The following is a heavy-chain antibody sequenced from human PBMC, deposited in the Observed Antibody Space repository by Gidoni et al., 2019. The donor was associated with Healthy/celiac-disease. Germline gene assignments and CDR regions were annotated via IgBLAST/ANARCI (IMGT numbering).Heavy chain of an antibody. J-gene: IGHJ6*02. CDR3: ARDTLYGDYLYYYYYGMDV. CDR1: GFTFSSYG. V-gene: IGHV3-33*01. CDR2: IWYDGSNK. D-gene: IGHD4-17*01. Sequence: QVQLVESGGGVVQPGRSLRLSCAASGFTFSSYGMHWVRQAPGKGLEWVAVIWYDGSNKYYADSVKGRFTISRDNSKNTLYLQMNSLRAEDTAVYYCARDTLYGDYLYYYYYGMDVWGQGTTVTVSS.